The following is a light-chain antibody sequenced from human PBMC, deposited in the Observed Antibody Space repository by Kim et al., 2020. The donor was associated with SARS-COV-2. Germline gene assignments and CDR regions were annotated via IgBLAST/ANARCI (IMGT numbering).Light chain of an antibody. J-gene: IGLJ2*01. CDR2: GKN. V-gene: IGLV3-19*01. CDR3: NSRDSNNNVL. CDR1: SLRSYY. Sequence: SSELTQDPAVSVALGQTVRITCQGDSLRSYYATWYQQKPGQAPILLIYGKNNRPSGIPDRFSGSSSGNTASLTITGTQAGDEADYYCNSRDSNNNVLFGGGTRLTVL.